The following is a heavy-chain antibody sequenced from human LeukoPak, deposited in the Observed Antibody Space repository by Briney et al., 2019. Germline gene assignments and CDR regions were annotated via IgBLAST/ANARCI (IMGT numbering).Heavy chain of an antibody. V-gene: IGHV1-18*01. CDR2: ISAYNGDT. CDR1: GYTFTSYG. J-gene: IGHJ4*02. D-gene: IGHD3-22*01. Sequence: ASVKVSCKASGYTFTSYGISWVRQAPGQGLEWMGWISAYNGDTNYAQKLQGRVTMTRDTSTSTAYMELRSLRSDDTAVYYCARVGYSDSSGSFDYWGQGTLVTVSS. CDR3: ARVGYSDSSGSFDY.